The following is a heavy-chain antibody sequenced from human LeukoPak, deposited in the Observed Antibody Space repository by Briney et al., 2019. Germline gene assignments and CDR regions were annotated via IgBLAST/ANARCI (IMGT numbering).Heavy chain of an antibody. D-gene: IGHD1-26*01. J-gene: IGHJ6*03. Sequence: GGSLRLPCAASGLPFSNYVVSGVPQAPGKGLEWVLDISGSGGNTYYADSVKGRFTISRDNSKNTLYLQMNSLRAEDTAVYYCAKDDGGSYYIYYYYMDVWGKGTTVTISS. V-gene: IGHV3-23*01. CDR1: GLPFSNYV. CDR2: ISGSGGNT. CDR3: AKDDGGSYYIYYYYMDV.